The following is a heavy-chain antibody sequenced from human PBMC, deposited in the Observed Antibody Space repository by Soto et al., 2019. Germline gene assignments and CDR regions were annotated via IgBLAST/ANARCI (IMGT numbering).Heavy chain of an antibody. D-gene: IGHD6-19*01. J-gene: IGHJ6*02. CDR3: ARVEAVAGLYNYHGLDV. CDR1: GGTFSNYA. CDR2: IVPIFGTT. V-gene: IGHV1-69*12. Sequence: QVQLVQSGAEVKKPGSSVKVSCKVSGGTFSNYAIDWVRLAPGHGLEWMGGIVPIFGTTYYTQKFQGRATIIADDSTTPAYLEMSSLRSDDTAIYYCARVEAVAGLYNYHGLDVWGQGTAVTVSS.